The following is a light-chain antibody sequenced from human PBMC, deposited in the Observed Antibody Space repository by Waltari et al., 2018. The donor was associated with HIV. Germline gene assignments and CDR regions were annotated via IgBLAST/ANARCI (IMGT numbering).Light chain of an antibody. V-gene: IGKV3-20*01. J-gene: IGKJ1*01. CDR1: QSVSSSF. CDR3: QQYGTSPKT. CDR2: GTS. Sequence: EIVLTQSPGTLSLSPGERATLACKTSQSVSSSFLAWYQQKPGQAPRLLIYGTSNRATGIPDRFSGSGSGTDFTLTINSLEPEDFVVYYCQQYGTSPKTFGQGTKAEIK.